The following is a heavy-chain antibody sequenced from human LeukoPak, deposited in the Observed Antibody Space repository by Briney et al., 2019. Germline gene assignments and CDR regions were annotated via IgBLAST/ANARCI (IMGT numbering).Heavy chain of an antibody. D-gene: IGHD2-15*01. J-gene: IGHJ5*02. CDR1: GDTFTSHY. CDR3: ARSPAYCSGRTCYGHNWFDP. V-gene: IGHV1-46*01. Sequence: ASVKVSCKASGDTFTSHYIHWVRQAPGQGLEWMGISNPRGGSTSHAQKFQGRVTMTTDTSTSTVYMELSSLRSEDTAVYYCARSPAYCSGRTCYGHNWFDPWRQGTLVTVSS. CDR2: SNPRGGST.